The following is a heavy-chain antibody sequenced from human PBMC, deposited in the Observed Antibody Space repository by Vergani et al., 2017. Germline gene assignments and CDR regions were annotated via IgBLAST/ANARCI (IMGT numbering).Heavy chain of an antibody. D-gene: IGHD3-10*01. CDR2: IYSGGST. V-gene: IGHV3-53*04. CDR1: GFTVSSNY. CDR3: AKEYAGTGTDWYYYYYMDV. J-gene: IGHJ6*03. Sequence: EVQLVESGGGLVQPGGSLRLSCAASGFTVSSNYMSWVRQATGKGLEWVSVIYSGGSTYYADSVKGRFTISRHNSKNTLYLQMNSLRAEDTAVYYCAKEYAGTGTDWYYYYYMDVWGKGTTVTVSS.